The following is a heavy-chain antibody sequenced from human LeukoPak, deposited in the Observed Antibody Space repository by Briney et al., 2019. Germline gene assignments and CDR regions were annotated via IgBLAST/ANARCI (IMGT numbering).Heavy chain of an antibody. CDR1: GFTFSSYA. CDR3: ARDKMVNWRGFDY. V-gene: IGHV3-30-3*01. J-gene: IGHJ4*02. Sequence: GGSLRLSCAASGFTFSSYAMHWVRQAPGKGLEWVAVISYDGSNKYYADSVKGRFTISRDNSKNTLYLQMNSLRAEDTAVYYCARDKMVNWRGFDYWGQGTLVTASS. CDR2: ISYDGSNK. D-gene: IGHD5-18*01.